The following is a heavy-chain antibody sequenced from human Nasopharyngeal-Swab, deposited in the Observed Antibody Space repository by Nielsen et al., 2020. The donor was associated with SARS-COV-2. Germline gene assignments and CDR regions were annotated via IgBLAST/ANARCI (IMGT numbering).Heavy chain of an antibody. V-gene: IGHV3-23*01. J-gene: IGHJ4*02. Sequence: GESLKISCAASGFTFSSYAMSWVRQAPGKGLEWVSAISGSGGSTYYADSVKGRFTISRDNSKNTLYLQMNSLRAEDTAVHYCAKWGSDSTAFDYWGQGTLVTVSS. D-gene: IGHD2-21*01. CDR3: AKWGSDSTAFDY. CDR2: ISGSGGST. CDR1: GFTFSSYA.